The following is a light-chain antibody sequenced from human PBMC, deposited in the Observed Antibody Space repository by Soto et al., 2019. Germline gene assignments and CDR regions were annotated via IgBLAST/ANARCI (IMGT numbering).Light chain of an antibody. CDR3: QHYNSYSEG. CDR2: KAS. Sequence: DLHMTQSPSTLSGSVGDRVTITYRASQTISSWFSCYQQKPGKAPKLLIYKASTLNSGVPSRFSGSGSGTEFTLTISSLEPDDFATYSCQHYNSYSEGFGQGTKV. CDR1: QTISSW. J-gene: IGKJ1*01. V-gene: IGKV1-5*03.